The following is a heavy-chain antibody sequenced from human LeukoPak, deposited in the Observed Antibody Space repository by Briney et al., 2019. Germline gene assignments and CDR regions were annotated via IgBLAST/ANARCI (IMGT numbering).Heavy chain of an antibody. D-gene: IGHD3-3*01. Sequence: GGSLRLSCAASGFTFRRHWMSWVRQAPGKGLEWVANINQDGGEKHYVDSVKGRFTISRDNGKNSLYLQMNSLRAEDTAVYYCAKGNTIFGGLVSYWGQGTLVTVSS. CDR2: INQDGGEK. CDR3: AKGNTIFGGLVSY. J-gene: IGHJ4*02. V-gene: IGHV3-7*03. CDR1: GFTFRRHW.